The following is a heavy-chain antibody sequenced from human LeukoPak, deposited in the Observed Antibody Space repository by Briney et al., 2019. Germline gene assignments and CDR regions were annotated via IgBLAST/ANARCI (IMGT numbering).Heavy chain of an antibody. V-gene: IGHV4-38-2*02. J-gene: IGHJ6*02. Sequence: SETLSLTCTVSGYSISSGYYWGWIRQPPGKGLEWIGSIYHSGSTYYNPSLKSRVTISVDTSKNQFSLKLSSVTAADTAVYYCAARVEDTAIASYYYGMDVWGQGTTVTVSS. CDR2: IYHSGST. D-gene: IGHD5-18*01. CDR1: GYSISSGYY. CDR3: AARVEDTAIASYYYGMDV.